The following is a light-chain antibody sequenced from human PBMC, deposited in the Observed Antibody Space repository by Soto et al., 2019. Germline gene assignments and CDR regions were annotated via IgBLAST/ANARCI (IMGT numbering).Light chain of an antibody. Sequence: EIVLTQSPGTLSLSPGERATLSCRASQSVSSSYLAWYQQKPGQAPRLLIYGASSRATGIPDRFSGSGSGRDFTITISRLEPEEFLVYYCQQYGSSRFTFGPGTKVDMK. CDR3: QQYGSSRFT. V-gene: IGKV3-20*01. J-gene: IGKJ3*01. CDR1: QSVSSSY. CDR2: GAS.